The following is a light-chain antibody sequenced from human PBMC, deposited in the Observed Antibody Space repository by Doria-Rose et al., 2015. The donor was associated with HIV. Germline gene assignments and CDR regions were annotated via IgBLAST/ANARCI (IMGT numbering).Light chain of an antibody. CDR3: QQSYITPYT. CDR2: AAS. Sequence: MTQSPSSLSTSVGDRVTITCRASQTISTYLNWYQHKPGKVPNLLIYAASTLQSGVPSRFSGSGSGTDFTLTIDSLQPEDFATYYCQQSYITPYTFGQGTKLEVK. J-gene: IGKJ2*01. CDR1: QTISTY. V-gene: IGKV1-39*01.